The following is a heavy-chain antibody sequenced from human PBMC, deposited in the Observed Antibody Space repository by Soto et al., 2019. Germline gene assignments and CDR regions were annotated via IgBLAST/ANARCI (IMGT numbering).Heavy chain of an antibody. J-gene: IGHJ4*02. Sequence: LGLSCAASGFIFSDHSMDWVRQTPGKGLEWVSRSRNKANSYTTEYAASVKGRFTISRDDSKNLLYLHMNSLRTEDTAVYYCARYGLGNWGQGTLVTVSS. CDR1: GFIFSDHS. CDR3: ARYGLGN. D-gene: IGHD3-9*01. CDR2: SRNKANSYTT. V-gene: IGHV3-72*01.